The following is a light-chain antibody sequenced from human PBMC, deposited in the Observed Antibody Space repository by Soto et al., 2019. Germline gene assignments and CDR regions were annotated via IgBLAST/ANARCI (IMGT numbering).Light chain of an antibody. Sequence: QSVLTQAPSVSGGPGQRVTISCTGSSSNIGAGYDVHWYQQLPGTAPKLLIYGNSNRPSGVPDRFSGSKSGTSASLAITGLQAEDEADYYCQSYDSSLSGFYVFGTGTKVTV. CDR1: SSNIGAGYD. CDR3: QSYDSSLSGFYV. V-gene: IGLV1-40*01. J-gene: IGLJ1*01. CDR2: GNS.